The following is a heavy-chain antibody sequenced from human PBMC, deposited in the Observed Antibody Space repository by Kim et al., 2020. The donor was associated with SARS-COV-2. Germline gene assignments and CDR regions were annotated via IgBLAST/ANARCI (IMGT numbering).Heavy chain of an antibody. V-gene: IGHV3-7*01. Sequence: GGSLRLSCAASGFTFSSYWMSWVRQAPGKGLEWVASIKQDASEISYVDSVRGRFTISSDNAKNSLSLQMDSLRAEDTALYFCARPYRGGSFDIWGQGTMVTVSS. CDR2: IKQDASEI. J-gene: IGHJ3*02. D-gene: IGHD3-16*01. CDR3: ARPYRGGSFDI. CDR1: GFTFSSYW.